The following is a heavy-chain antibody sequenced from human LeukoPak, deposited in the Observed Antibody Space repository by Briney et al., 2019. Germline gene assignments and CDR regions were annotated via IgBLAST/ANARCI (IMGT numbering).Heavy chain of an antibody. CDR1: GFTFSSYA. J-gene: IGHJ4*02. V-gene: IGHV3-30*04. D-gene: IGHD6-13*01. CDR2: ISYDGSNK. Sequence: GGSLRLSCAASGFTFSSYAMHWVRQAPGKGLEWVAVISYDGSNKYYADSVKGRFTISRDNSKNTLYLQMNSLRAEDTAVYYCVRGKWQQLVSVLDYWGQGTLVAVSS. CDR3: VRGKWQQLVSVLDY.